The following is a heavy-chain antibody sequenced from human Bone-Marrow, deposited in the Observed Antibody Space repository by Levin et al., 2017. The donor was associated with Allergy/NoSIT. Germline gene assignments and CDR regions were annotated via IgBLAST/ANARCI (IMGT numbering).Heavy chain of an antibody. CDR1: GFTFSRYG. J-gene: IGHJ4*02. CDR3: ARGVADNWDDVDFDY. V-gene: IGHV3-33*01. CDR2: IWYDETNQ. D-gene: IGHD1-1*01. Sequence: PGGSLRLSCVASGFTFSRYGIHWVRQAPGKGLEWVALIWYDETNQYYVDSVKGRFTISRDNSRNTLYLQMSRLRAEDTAVYYCARGVADNWDDVDFDYWGQGTLVTVSS.